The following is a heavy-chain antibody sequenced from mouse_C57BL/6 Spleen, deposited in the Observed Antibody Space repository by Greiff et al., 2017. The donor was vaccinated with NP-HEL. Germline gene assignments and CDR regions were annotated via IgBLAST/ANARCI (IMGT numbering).Heavy chain of an antibody. CDR2: ISSGGSYT. V-gene: IGHV5-6*01. D-gene: IGHD3-2*02. J-gene: IGHJ2*01. CDR1: GFTFSSYG. CDR3: ARNGDSSGYVVLSFDY. Sequence: EVNVVESGGDLVKPGGSLKLSCAASGFTFSSYGMSWVRQPPDKRLEWVATISSGGSYTYYPDSVKGRFTISRDNAKNTLYLQMSSLKSEDTDMYYCARNGDSSGYVVLSFDYWGQGTTLTVSS.